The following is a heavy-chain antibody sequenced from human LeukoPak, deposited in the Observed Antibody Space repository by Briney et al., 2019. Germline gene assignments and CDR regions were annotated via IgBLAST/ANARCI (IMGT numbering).Heavy chain of an antibody. CDR1: GYTFTNYG. CDR2: ISAYSGNT. D-gene: IGHD2-2*01. J-gene: IGHJ4*02. CDR3: ARDIATVVHQD. Sequence: ASVKVSCKASGYTFTNYGITWVRQAPGQGLEWMGWISAYSGNTNYVQKFQGRVTMATDASTSTAYMELRSLRSDDTAVYYCARDIATVVHQDWGQGTLVTDSS. V-gene: IGHV1-18*01.